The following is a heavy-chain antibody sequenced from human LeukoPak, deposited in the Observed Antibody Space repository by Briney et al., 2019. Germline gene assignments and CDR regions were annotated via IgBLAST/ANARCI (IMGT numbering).Heavy chain of an antibody. J-gene: IGHJ5*02. D-gene: IGHD6-19*01. Sequence: PGGSLRLSCAASGFTVSSYYMTWVRQAPGKGLEWVSVMYSGGSTYYADSVKGRVAISRDNSQNTVFLQMNSVRVEDTAVYYCARKVAVAGSDWFDPWGQGTLVTVSS. CDR1: GFTVSSYY. CDR2: MYSGGST. V-gene: IGHV3-66*01. CDR3: ARKVAVAGSDWFDP.